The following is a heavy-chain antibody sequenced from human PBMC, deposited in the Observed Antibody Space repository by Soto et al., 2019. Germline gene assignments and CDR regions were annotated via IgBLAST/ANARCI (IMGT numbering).Heavy chain of an antibody. V-gene: IGHV3-21*01. CDR3: ARAQARDVLMVYASGRGFAI. D-gene: IGHD2-8*01. Sequence: GGSLRLSCAASGFTFSSYSMNWVRQAPGKGLEWVSSISSSSSYIYYADSVKGRFTISRDNAKNSLYLQMNSLRAEDTAVYYCARAQARDVLMVYASGRGFAIWRQATMVPLSS. J-gene: IGHJ3*02. CDR1: GFTFSSYS. CDR2: ISSSSSYI.